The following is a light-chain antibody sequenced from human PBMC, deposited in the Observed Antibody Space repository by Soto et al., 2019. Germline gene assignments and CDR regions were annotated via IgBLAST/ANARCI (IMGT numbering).Light chain of an antibody. CDR2: EVS. CDR1: SSDVGLFNY. Sequence: QSVLTQPASVSGSPGQSITISCTGTSSDVGLFNYVSWYQQHPGKAPKLMISEVSNRPSGVSNRFSGSKSGNTASLTISGLQSEDEADYYCSSYTSDSPLFVFGTGTNVTVL. CDR3: SSYTSDSPLFV. V-gene: IGLV2-14*01. J-gene: IGLJ1*01.